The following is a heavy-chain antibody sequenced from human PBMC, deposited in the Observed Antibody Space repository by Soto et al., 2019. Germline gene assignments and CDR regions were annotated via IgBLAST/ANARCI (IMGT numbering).Heavy chain of an antibody. J-gene: IGHJ4*02. CDR1: GFTVSSNY. CDR2: IYSGGST. D-gene: IGHD3-10*01. Sequence: GGSLRLSCAASGFTVSSNYMSWVRQAPGKGLEWVSVIYSGGSTYYADSVKGRFTISRDNSKNTLYLQMNSLRAEDTAVYYCARGVTLYYYGSGSFDYWGQGTLVTVSS. V-gene: IGHV3-53*01. CDR3: ARGVTLYYYGSGSFDY.